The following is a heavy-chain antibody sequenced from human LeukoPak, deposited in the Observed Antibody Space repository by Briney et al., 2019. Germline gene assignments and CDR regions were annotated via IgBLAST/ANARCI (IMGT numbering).Heavy chain of an antibody. CDR1: GFTFSSYS. CDR3: ARVPDYQPYYYYMDV. CDR2: ISSSSSYI. J-gene: IGHJ6*03. D-gene: IGHD2-2*01. V-gene: IGHV3-21*01. Sequence: GGSLRLSCAASGFTFSSYSMNWVRQAPGKGLEWVSSISSSSSYIYYADSVKGRFTISRDNAKNSLYLQMNSLRAEDTAVYYCARVPDYQPYYYYMDVWGKGTTVTISS.